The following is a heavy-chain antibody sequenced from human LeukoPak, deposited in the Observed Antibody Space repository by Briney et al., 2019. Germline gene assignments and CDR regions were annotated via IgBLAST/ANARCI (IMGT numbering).Heavy chain of an antibody. J-gene: IGHJ4*02. V-gene: IGHV1-69*05. CDR2: IIPIFGTT. CDR3: ARSGSSDDYNLDY. Sequence: SVKVSCKASGYTFSRYAISWVRQAPGQGLEWMGGIIPIFGTTNYAQKFQGRVTITTDDSTSTAYLELSSVGSEDPAVYYCARSGSSDDYNLDYWRQTTLVTVSS. CDR1: GYTFSRYA. D-gene: IGHD5-24*01.